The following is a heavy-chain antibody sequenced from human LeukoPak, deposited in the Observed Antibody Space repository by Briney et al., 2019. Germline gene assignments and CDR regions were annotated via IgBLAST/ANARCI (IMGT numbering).Heavy chain of an antibody. CDR1: GYIYTSYW. V-gene: IGHV5-51*01. D-gene: IGHD5-12*01. CDR3: ARFSRGYDFFLGY. Sequence: GESLKISCNSSGYIYTSYWIGWVRQMPGKGLEWMGIIYPGDSDTRYSPSFQGQVTISADKSISTAYLQWSSLKASDTAMYYCARFSRGYDFFLGYWGQGTLVTVSS. CDR2: IYPGDSDT. J-gene: IGHJ4*02.